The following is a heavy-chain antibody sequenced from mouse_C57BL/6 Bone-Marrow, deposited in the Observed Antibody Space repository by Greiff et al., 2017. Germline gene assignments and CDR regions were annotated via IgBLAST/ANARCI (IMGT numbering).Heavy chain of an antibody. CDR3: GRTYYGSSLFAY. V-gene: IGHV1-69*01. D-gene: IGHD1-1*01. Sequence: QVQLQQPGAELVMPGASVKLSCKASGYTFTSYWMHWVKQRPGQGLEWIGEIDPSDSYTNYNQKFKGKSTLSVDKSSSTAYMQLSSLTSADSAVYYCGRTYYGSSLFAYWGQGTLVTVSA. CDR2: IDPSDSYT. J-gene: IGHJ3*01. CDR1: GYTFTSYW.